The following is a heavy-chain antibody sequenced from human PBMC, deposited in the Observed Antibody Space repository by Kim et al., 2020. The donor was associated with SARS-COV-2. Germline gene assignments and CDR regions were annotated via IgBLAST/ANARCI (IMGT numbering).Heavy chain of an antibody. D-gene: IGHD2-2*01. Sequence: DSVKGRFTISRDNAKNSLYLQMNSLRAEDTAVYYCARSYHLLTAASPPGNWGQGTLVTVSS. J-gene: IGHJ4*02. V-gene: IGHV3-11*06. CDR3: ARSYHLLTAASPPGN.